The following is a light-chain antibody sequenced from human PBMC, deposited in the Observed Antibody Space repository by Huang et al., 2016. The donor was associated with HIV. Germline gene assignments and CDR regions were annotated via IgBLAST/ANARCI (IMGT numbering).Light chain of an antibody. Sequence: EVLMTQSPATLSVSPGEGATLSCRASQNVNTNLAWYQQNPGRAPRLLISGASTRATGIPARFSGSGSGTEFTLTISSLQSEDFAVYYCQHYNFWPHTFGQGTKLDMK. J-gene: IGKJ2*01. V-gene: IGKV3-15*01. CDR3: QHYNFWPHT. CDR1: QNVNTN. CDR2: GAS.